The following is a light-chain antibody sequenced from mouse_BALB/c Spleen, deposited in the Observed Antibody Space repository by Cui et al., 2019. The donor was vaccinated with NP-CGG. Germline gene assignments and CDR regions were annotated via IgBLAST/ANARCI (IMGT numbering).Light chain of an antibody. Sequence: QAVVTQESALTTSPGETVTFTCRSSIGAVTTTNYANWVQEKPDHLFTGLIGGTNNRAPGVPARFSGSRIGDKAALTITGAQTEDEAIYFCALWYSNHWVFGGGTKLTVL. CDR1: IGAVTTTNY. J-gene: IGLJ1*01. CDR3: ALWYSNHWV. CDR2: GTN. V-gene: IGLV1*01.